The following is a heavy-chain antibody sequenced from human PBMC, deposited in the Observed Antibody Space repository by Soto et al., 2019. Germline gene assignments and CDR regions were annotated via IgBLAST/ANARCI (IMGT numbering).Heavy chain of an antibody. Sequence: PSETLSLTCTVSGGTIRSGGYYWSWIRQHPGKGLEWIGYIYYSGSTYYNPSLKSRVTISVDTSKNQFSLKLSSVTAADTAVYYCAREGDGYNPSIDYWGQGTLVTVSS. CDR1: GGTIRSGGYY. CDR2: IYYSGST. D-gene: IGHD5-12*01. J-gene: IGHJ4*02. CDR3: AREGDGYNPSIDY. V-gene: IGHV4-31*03.